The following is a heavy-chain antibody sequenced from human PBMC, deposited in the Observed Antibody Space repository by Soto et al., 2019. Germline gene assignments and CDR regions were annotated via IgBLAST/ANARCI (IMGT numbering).Heavy chain of an antibody. CDR1: GFGFTSYA. Sequence: QVQLVESGGGVVQPGRSLRLSCVASGFGFTSYAIHWLRQAPGKGLEWVAFISYDGDTKHYADSVKGRFTISRDNSMDTVYLQMNSLRSEDTAVYYCARDRYAVAGPQYVNGMDVWGQGTKVTVS. J-gene: IGHJ6*02. CDR2: ISYDGDTK. V-gene: IGHV3-30-3*01. D-gene: IGHD6-19*01. CDR3: ARDRYAVAGPQYVNGMDV.